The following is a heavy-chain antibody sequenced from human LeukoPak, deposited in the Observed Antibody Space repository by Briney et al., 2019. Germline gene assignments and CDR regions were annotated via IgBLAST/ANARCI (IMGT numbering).Heavy chain of an antibody. Sequence: PGGSLRLSCAASGFTFSSYGMPWVRQAPGKGLEWVAVIWYDGSNKYYADSVKGRFTISRDNSKNTLYLQMNSLRAEDTAVYYCARVLYSSGWYDWFDPWGQGTLVTVSS. D-gene: IGHD6-19*01. J-gene: IGHJ5*02. CDR1: GFTFSSYG. V-gene: IGHV3-33*01. CDR2: IWYDGSNK. CDR3: ARVLYSSGWYDWFDP.